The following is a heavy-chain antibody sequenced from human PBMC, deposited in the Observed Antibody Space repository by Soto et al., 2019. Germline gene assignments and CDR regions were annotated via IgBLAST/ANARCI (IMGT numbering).Heavy chain of an antibody. Sequence: SETLSLTCAVYGGSLSGYYWSWIRQPPGKGLEWIGEINHSGSTNYNPSLKSRVTISVDTSKNQFSLKLSSVTAADTAVYYCARGRSLDYWGQGTLVTVSS. CDR1: GGSLSGYY. J-gene: IGHJ4*02. CDR3: ARGRSLDY. V-gene: IGHV4-34*01. D-gene: IGHD1-26*01. CDR2: INHSGST.